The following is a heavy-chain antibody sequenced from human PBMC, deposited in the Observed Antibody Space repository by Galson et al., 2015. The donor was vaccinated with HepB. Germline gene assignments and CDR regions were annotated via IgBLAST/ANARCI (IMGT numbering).Heavy chain of an antibody. CDR3: VKDRYDSGYDWNFES. CDR2: ITWDGGST. J-gene: IGHJ4*02. D-gene: IGHD5-12*01. Sequence: SLRLSCAASGFTFDDYTMHWVRQPPGKGLQWVSLITWDGGSTYYVDSVKGRFTISRDNSKDSLYLQMNSLRNEDSALYYCVKDRYDSGYDWNFESWGQGTLVTVSS. CDR1: GFTFDDYT. V-gene: IGHV3-43*01.